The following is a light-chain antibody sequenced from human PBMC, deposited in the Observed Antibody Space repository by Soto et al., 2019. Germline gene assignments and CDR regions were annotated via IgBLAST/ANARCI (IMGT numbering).Light chain of an antibody. J-gene: IGLJ1*01. V-gene: IGLV2-11*01. Sequence: QSALTQPRSVSGSPGQSVTISCTGTSSDVGGYNYVSWYQQYPGKVPKLMIYDVSKRPSGVPDRFSGSKSGNSASLTISGLQAEDEDDYYCCSYGGSNTLYVFGTGTKVTVL. CDR1: SSDVGGYNY. CDR2: DVS. CDR3: CSYGGSNTLYV.